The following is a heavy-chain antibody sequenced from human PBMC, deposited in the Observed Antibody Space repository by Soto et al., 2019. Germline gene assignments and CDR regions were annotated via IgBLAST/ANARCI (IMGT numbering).Heavy chain of an antibody. CDR2: IRGSGAST. V-gene: IGHV3-23*01. CDR1: GFTFSSYA. Sequence: EAHLLESGGGLVQPGGSLRLSCAASGFTFSSYAMNWVRQAPGKGLEWVSGIRGSGASTYYADSVKGRFTISRDNSKNTVYLQMNSRRAEDTAVYYCAKDLSGDGYYYFDYWGRGTLVTVSS. J-gene: IGHJ4*02. D-gene: IGHD3-22*01. CDR3: AKDLSGDGYYYFDY.